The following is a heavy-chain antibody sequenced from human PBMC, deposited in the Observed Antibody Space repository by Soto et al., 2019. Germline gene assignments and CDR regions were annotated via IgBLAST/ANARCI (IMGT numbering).Heavy chain of an antibody. CDR3: ARFNWYFDL. CDR1: GASISSYY. V-gene: IGHV4-59*01. J-gene: IGHJ2*01. CDR2: IYYRGST. Sequence: QFHLQEPAPGLVNPSEPLSLTCTVPGASISSYYWGWIGQPPGKGLEWMGYIYYRGSTNYNPSLKSRVTISVDTSKNQFSLKLSSVTAADTAMYYCARFNWYFDLWGRGTLVTVSS.